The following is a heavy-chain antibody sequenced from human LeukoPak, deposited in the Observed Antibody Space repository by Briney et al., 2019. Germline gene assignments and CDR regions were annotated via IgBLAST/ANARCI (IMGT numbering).Heavy chain of an antibody. J-gene: IGHJ6*02. D-gene: IGHD3-10*01. V-gene: IGHV4-59*01. CDR1: GFTFSGFA. CDR3: ARDLGYYYGSGSYTYYYYYGMDV. Sequence: PGGSLRLSCAASGFTFSGFAMSWIRQPPGKGLEWIGYIYYSGSTNYNPSLKSRVTISVDTSKNQFSLKLSSVTAADTAVYYCARDLGYYYGSGSYTYYYYYGMDVRGQGTTVTVSS. CDR2: IYYSGST.